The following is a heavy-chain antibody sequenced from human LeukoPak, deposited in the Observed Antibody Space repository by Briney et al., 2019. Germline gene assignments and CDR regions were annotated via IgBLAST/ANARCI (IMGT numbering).Heavy chain of an antibody. J-gene: IGHJ4*02. CDR3: ASGISAQPFDY. CDR1: GFTFSSYS. D-gene: IGHD2/OR15-2a*01. CDR2: ISSSSSYI. V-gene: IGHV3-21*01. Sequence: GGSLRLSCAASGFTFSSYSMNWVRQAPGKGLEWVSSISSSSSYICYADSVKGRFTISRDNAKNSLYLQMNSLRAEDTAVYYCASGISAQPFDYWGQGTLVTVSS.